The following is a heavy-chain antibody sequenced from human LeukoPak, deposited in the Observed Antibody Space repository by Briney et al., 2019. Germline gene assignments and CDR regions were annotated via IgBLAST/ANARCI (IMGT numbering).Heavy chain of an antibody. CDR2: ISWNSGSI. V-gene: IGHV3-9*01. Sequence: PGRSLRLSCAASGFTFDDYAMHWVRQAPGKGLEWVSGISWNSGSIGYADSVKGRFTISRDNAKNSLYLQMNSLRAEDTALYYCAKDIGAGVAFDYWGQGTLVTVSS. CDR3: AKDIGAGVAFDY. D-gene: IGHD1-26*01. CDR1: GFTFDDYA. J-gene: IGHJ4*02.